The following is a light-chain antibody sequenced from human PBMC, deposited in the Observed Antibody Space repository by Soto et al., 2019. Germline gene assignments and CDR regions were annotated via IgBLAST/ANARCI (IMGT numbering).Light chain of an antibody. CDR3: SSYTTSTTYV. V-gene: IGLV2-14*01. CDR2: EVS. J-gene: IGLJ1*01. Sequence: QSVLTQPASVSGSPGQPITISCTGTSSDVGGFNYVSWYQQHPGKAPKVIIYEVSNRPSGVSDRFSGSKSGNTASLTISGLQAEDEADYYCSSYTTSTTYVFGTGTKLTVL. CDR1: SSDVGGFNY.